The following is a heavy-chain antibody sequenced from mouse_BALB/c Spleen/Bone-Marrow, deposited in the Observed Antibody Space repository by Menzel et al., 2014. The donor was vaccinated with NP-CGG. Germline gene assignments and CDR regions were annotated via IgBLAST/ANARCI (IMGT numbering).Heavy chain of an antibody. CDR1: GFNIKDTY. Sequence: EVQRVESGAELVKPGASVKLSCTASGFNIKDTYMHWVKQRPEQGLEWIGRIDPANGNTKYDPKFQGEATITADTSSNTAYLQLSSLTSEDTAVYYCANYDYGWYFDVWGAGTTVTVSS. CDR3: ANYDYGWYFDV. CDR2: IDPANGNT. D-gene: IGHD2-4*01. J-gene: IGHJ1*01. V-gene: IGHV14-3*02.